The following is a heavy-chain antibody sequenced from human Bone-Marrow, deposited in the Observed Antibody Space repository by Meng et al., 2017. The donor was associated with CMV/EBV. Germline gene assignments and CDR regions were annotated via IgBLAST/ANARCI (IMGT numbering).Heavy chain of an antibody. Sequence: GGSLRLSCAASGFTFSSYGMHWVRQAPGKGLEWVAFIRYDGSNKYYADSVKGRFTISRDNSKNTLYLQMNSLRAEDTAVYYCAKDKGLRFLEWFSVRGQKTMVTVSS. CDR3: AKDKGLRFLEWFSV. CDR2: IRYDGSNK. J-gene: IGHJ4*02. D-gene: IGHD3-3*01. CDR1: GFTFSSYG. V-gene: IGHV3-30*02.